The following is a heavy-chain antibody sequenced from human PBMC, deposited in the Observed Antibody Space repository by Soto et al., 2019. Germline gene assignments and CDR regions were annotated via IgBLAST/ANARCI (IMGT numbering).Heavy chain of an antibody. V-gene: IGHV1-18*01. D-gene: IGHD6-13*01. CDR2: ISAYNGNT. CDR3: ARVXIAAAGTRVRAFDP. J-gene: IGHJ5*02. Sequence: ASVKVSCKASGYTFTSYGISWVRQAPGQGLEWMGWISAYNGNTNYAQKLQGRVTMTTDTSTSTAYMELRSLRSDDTAVYYCARVXIAAAGTRVRAFDPWGQGTLVTVSS. CDR1: GYTFTSYG.